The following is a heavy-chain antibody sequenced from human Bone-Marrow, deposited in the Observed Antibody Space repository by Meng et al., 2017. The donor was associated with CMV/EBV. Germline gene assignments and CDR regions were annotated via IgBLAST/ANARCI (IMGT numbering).Heavy chain of an antibody. CDR2: IYDKGST. CDR3: AREEGYGDYRYNWFDP. J-gene: IGHJ5*02. V-gene: IGHV4-59*01. D-gene: IGHD4-17*01. Sequence: SETLSLTCTVSGASISCYYWSWIRQPPGKGPEWIGHIYDKGSTNHNPSLKSRVTISVDTSKNHFSLKLTSVTAADTAVYYCAREEGYGDYRYNWFDPWGQGSLVTVSS. CDR1: GASISCYY.